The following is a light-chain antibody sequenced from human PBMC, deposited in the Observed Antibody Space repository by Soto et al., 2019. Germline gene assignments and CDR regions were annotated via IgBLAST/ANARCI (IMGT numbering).Light chain of an antibody. J-gene: IGKJ5*01. CDR1: QSINNY. CDR3: QQRFNWQVT. Sequence: EIVLTQSPVTLSLSPGERATLSWRASQSINNYLAWYQQKPGQTPRLLIYDASNRATGIPARFSGSGSGTDFTLTISSLEPEDFAVYYCQQRFNWQVTFGQGTRLEI. CDR2: DAS. V-gene: IGKV3-11*01.